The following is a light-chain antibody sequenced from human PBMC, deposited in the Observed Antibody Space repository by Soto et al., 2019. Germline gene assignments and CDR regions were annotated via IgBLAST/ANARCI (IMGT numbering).Light chain of an antibody. CDR1: QSISSN. Sequence: EIVMTQSPATLSVSPGERATLSCRASQSISSNLAWYQQKPGQAPRLLIFGASTRATGIPARFSGSGSGTEFTLTISSLQSEDFALYYCQQYNHWPSITFGQGTRLEMK. CDR3: QQYNHWPSIT. V-gene: IGKV3-15*01. CDR2: GAS. J-gene: IGKJ5*01.